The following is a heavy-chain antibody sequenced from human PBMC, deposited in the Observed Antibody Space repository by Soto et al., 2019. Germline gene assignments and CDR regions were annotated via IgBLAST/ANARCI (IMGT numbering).Heavy chain of an antibody. D-gene: IGHD3-3*01. CDR3: AKDASSGITSFDL. V-gene: IGHV3-23*01. Sequence: LRLSCAVSGFTFSSYAMSWVRQAPGKGLEWVSTISGSGGSTYYADSVKGRFTISRDNSKNTLYLQMNSLRAEDTALYYCAKDASSGITSFDLWGRGTLVTVSS. CDR2: ISGSGGST. CDR1: GFTFSSYA. J-gene: IGHJ2*01.